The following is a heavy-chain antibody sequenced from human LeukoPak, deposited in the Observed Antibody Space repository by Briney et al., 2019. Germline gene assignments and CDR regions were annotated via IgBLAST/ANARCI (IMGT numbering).Heavy chain of an antibody. D-gene: IGHD5-24*01. CDR3: ARGRVGYMGNYDY. CDR2: IKHSGST. CDR1: GGSFSGYY. V-gene: IGHV4-34*01. J-gene: IGHJ4*02. Sequence: SETLSLTCAVYGGSFSGYYWSWIRQPPGKGLEWIGEIKHSGSTDYNPSLKSRVTISVDTSKNQFSLKLSSVTAADTAVYYCARGRVGYMGNYDYWGQGTLVTVSS.